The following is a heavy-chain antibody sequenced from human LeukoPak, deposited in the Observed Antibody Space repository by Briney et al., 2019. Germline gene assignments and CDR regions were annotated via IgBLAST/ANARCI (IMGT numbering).Heavy chain of an antibody. CDR2: ISSSGSTI. CDR3: AELGITMIGGV. D-gene: IGHD3-10*02. CDR1: GFTFSSFE. J-gene: IGHJ6*04. V-gene: IGHV3-48*03. Sequence: GGSLRLSCAASGFTFSSFEMKWVRQAPGKGLEWVSYISSSGSTIYYADSVKGRFTISRDNAKNSLYLQMNSLRAEDTAVYYCAELGITMIGGVGGKGTTVTISS.